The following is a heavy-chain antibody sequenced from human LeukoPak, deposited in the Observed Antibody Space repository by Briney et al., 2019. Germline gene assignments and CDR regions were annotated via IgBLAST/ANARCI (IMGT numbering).Heavy chain of an antibody. CDR2: ISWNSGSI. Sequence: GGSLRLSCAASGFTFYDYAMHWVRQTPGKGLEWVSGISWNSGSIGYADSVKGRFTISRDNAKNSLYLQMNTLRAEDTAVYYCARVRSSGSPLDYWGQGTLVTVSS. D-gene: IGHD3-22*01. V-gene: IGHV3-9*01. CDR1: GFTFYDYA. CDR3: ARVRSSGSPLDY. J-gene: IGHJ4*02.